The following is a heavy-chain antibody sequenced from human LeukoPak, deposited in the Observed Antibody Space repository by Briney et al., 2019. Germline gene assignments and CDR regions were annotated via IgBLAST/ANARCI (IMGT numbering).Heavy chain of an antibody. CDR3: ARFCSGGSCPPS. V-gene: IGHV4-4*07. Sequence: SETLSLTCTVSGASISTYYWSWIRQPAGKGLEWIGRMYTSGSTNYNPSLKSRVTMSIDTSNSQFSLKLSSVTAADTAVYYCARFCSGGSCPPSWGQGTLVTVSS. CDR1: GASISTYY. D-gene: IGHD2-15*01. J-gene: IGHJ4*02. CDR2: MYTSGST.